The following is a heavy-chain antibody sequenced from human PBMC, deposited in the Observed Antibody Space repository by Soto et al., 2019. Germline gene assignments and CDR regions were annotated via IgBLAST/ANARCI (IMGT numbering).Heavy chain of an antibody. V-gene: IGHV4-59*01. CDR1: GGSISRYY. CDR2: IYYSGST. J-gene: IGHJ6*02. Sequence: SETLSLTCTVSGGSISRYYWSWIRQPPGKGLEWIGYIYYSGSTNYNPSLKSRVTISVDTSKNQFSLKLSSVTAADTAVYYCARVGGYSANPSPHYYYYYGMDVWGQGTTVTVSS. D-gene: IGHD2-15*01. CDR3: ARVGGYSANPSPHYYYYYGMDV.